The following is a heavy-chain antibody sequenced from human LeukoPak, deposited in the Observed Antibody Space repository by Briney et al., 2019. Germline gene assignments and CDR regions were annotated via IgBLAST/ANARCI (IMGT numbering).Heavy chain of an antibody. V-gene: IGHV3-30*04. CDR3: ARDLRDIVVVPAAIAGGFDP. CDR1: GFTFSSYA. Sequence: GGSLRLSCAASGFTFSSYAMHWVRQAPGKGLEWVAVISYDGSNKYYADSVKGRFTISRDNSKNTLYLQMNSLRAEDTAVYYCARDLRDIVVVPAAIAGGFDPWGQGTLVTVSP. D-gene: IGHD2-2*02. J-gene: IGHJ5*02. CDR2: ISYDGSNK.